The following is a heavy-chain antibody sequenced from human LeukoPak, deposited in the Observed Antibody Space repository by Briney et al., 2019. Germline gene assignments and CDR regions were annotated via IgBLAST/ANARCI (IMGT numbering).Heavy chain of an antibody. J-gene: IGHJ4*02. Sequence: ASVTVSCTASGYTFTGYYMHWVRQAPGQGLEWKGWINPNSGGTNYAQKFQGRVTMTRDTSISTAYMELSRLRSDDTAVYYCAIELVVPAAREGGYWGQGTLVTVSS. V-gene: IGHV1-2*02. D-gene: IGHD2-2*01. CDR2: INPNSGGT. CDR1: GYTFTGYY. CDR3: AIELVVPAAREGGY.